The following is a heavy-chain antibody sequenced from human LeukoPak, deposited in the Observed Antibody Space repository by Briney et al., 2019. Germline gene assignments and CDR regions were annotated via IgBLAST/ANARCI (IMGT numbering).Heavy chain of an antibody. D-gene: IGHD3-10*01. Sequence: GGSLRLSWAASGFTFSRHVMQWVRQAPGKGLEWVAVISYDGNNRFYADSVKGRFTISRDNSRNTLYLQMNSLSGDDAAVYSCARGGIPTGPYYYFYYMDVWGKGTAVTVSS. J-gene: IGHJ6*03. V-gene: IGHV3-30*01. CDR3: ARGGIPTGPYYYFYYMDV. CDR2: ISYDGNNR. CDR1: GFTFSRHV.